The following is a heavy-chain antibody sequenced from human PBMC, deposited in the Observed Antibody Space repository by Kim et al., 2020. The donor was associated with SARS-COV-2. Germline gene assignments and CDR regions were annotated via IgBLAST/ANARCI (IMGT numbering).Heavy chain of an antibody. CDR2: IWYDGSNK. CDR3: AKDCSSTSCLYFDY. Sequence: GGSLRLSCAASGFTFSSYAMHWVRQAPGKGLEWVAVIWYDGSNKYYADSVKGRFTISRDNSKNTLYLQMNSLRAEDTAVYYCAKDCSSTSCLYFDYWGQG. CDR1: GFTFSSYA. J-gene: IGHJ4*02. D-gene: IGHD2-2*01. V-gene: IGHV3-33*06.